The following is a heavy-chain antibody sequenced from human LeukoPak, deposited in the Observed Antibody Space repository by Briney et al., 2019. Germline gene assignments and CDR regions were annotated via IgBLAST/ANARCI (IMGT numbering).Heavy chain of an antibody. CDR1: GFTFSSYS. V-gene: IGHV3-21*01. D-gene: IGHD3-9*01. CDR2: ISSSSSYI. CDR3: QKTPYDMLTGFVDY. Sequence: GGSLRLSCAASGFTFSSYSMNWVRQAPVKGLEWVSSISSSSSYIYYADSVKGRFTISRDNAKNSLYLQMNSLRAEDTALFFWQKTPYDMLTGFVDYWGQGTLVTVSS. J-gene: IGHJ4*02.